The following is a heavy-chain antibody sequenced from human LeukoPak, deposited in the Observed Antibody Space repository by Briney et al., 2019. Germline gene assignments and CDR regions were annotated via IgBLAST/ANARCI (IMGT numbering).Heavy chain of an antibody. J-gene: IGHJ4*02. CDR2: IYYSGST. CDR3: ASKAVAGTTYYFDY. V-gene: IGHV4-39*01. D-gene: IGHD6-19*01. CDR1: GGSVSSSSYY. Sequence: KPSETLSLTCTVSGGSVSSSSYYWRWLPQPPGKGLEWIVSIYYSGSTYYNPSLQSRVTISVDTSKNQFSLKLSSVTAADTAVYYCASKAVAGTTYYFDYWGQGTLVTVSS.